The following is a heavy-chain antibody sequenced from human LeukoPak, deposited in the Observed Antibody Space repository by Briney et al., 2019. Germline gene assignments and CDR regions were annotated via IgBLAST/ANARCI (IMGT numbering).Heavy chain of an antibody. Sequence: ASVKVSCKASGYTFTSYAMNWVRQAPGQGLEWMGWINTNTGNPTYAQGFTGRFIFSLDTSVGTAYPQISSLKAEDTAVYYCARFPLFDWLFPDAFDIWGQGTMVTVSS. CDR3: ARFPLFDWLFPDAFDI. CDR1: GYTFTSYA. J-gene: IGHJ3*02. D-gene: IGHD3-9*01. CDR2: INTNTGNP. V-gene: IGHV7-4-1*02.